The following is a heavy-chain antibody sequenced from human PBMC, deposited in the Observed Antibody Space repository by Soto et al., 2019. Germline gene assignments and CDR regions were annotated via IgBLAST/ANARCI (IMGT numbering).Heavy chain of an antibody. Sequence: SETLSLTCTVSGGSISSFHWSWIRQPPGKGLEWIGFISNSGSTNYNPSLKSRVTISLDTSKNQFSLKLSSVSAADTAVYYCARGVVGASTGFQHWGQGTLVTV. CDR1: GGSISSFH. CDR2: ISNSGST. J-gene: IGHJ1*01. CDR3: ARGVVGASTGFQH. V-gene: IGHV4-59*01. D-gene: IGHD1-26*01.